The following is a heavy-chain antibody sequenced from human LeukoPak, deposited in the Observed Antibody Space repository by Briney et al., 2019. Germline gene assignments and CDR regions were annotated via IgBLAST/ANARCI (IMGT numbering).Heavy chain of an antibody. V-gene: IGHV1-24*01. J-gene: IGHJ4*02. Sequence: ASVKVSCKVSGYTLTELSMHWVRKAPGKGLERMGGFDPEDGETIYAQKFQGRVTMTEDTSTDTAYMELSSLRSEDTAVYYCATDPTRGGWPVDYWGQGTLVTVSS. CDR1: GYTLTELS. D-gene: IGHD3-16*01. CDR2: FDPEDGET. CDR3: ATDPTRGGWPVDY.